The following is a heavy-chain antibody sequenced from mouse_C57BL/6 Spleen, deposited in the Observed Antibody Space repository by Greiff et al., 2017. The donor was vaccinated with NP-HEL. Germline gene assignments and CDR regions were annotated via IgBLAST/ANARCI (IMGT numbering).Heavy chain of an antibody. CDR2: INPSTGGT. V-gene: IGHV1-42*01. CDR1: GYSFTGYY. CDR3: ARLVTTYYFDY. Sequence: VQLQQSGPELVKPGASVKISCKASGYSFTGYYMNWVKQSPEKSLEWIGEINPSTGGTTYNQKFKAKATLTVDQSSSTAYMQLKSLTSEDSAVYYCARLVTTYYFDYWGQGTTLTVSS. J-gene: IGHJ2*01. D-gene: IGHD2-2*01.